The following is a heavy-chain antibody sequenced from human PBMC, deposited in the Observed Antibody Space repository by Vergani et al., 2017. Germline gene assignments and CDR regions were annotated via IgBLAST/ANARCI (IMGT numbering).Heavy chain of an antibody. Sequence: EVQLVESGGGLVKPGGSLRLSCTASGFTFGAYAMSWVRQAPGKGLEWVGFIRSKAYGGTKEYAASVKGRFTISRDDSKSIAYLQMNSLKTEDTAVYYCTRASMLAYCGGDCYYYSYWGQGTLVTVSS. J-gene: IGHJ4*02. D-gene: IGHD2-21*02. V-gene: IGHV3-49*04. CDR1: GFTFGAYA. CDR2: IRSKAYGGTK. CDR3: TRASMLAYCGGDCYYYSY.